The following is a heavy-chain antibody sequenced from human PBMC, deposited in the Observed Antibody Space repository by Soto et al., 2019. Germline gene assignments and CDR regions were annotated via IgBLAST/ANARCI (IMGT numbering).Heavy chain of an antibody. CDR1: GFTFNNFA. V-gene: IGHV3-23*01. J-gene: IGHJ4*02. Sequence: EVQLLESGGGLVQPGGSLRLSCAASGFTFNNFAMFWVRQAPGKGLEWVSSISRTGGAAHYADSVNGRFTISRDNSKNKLFLQFDILRAEDTAVDYCAKSYEYIWGSYTRERDHWGQGTLVTVSS. D-gene: IGHD3-16*01. CDR2: ISRTGGAA. CDR3: AKSYEYIWGSYTRERDH.